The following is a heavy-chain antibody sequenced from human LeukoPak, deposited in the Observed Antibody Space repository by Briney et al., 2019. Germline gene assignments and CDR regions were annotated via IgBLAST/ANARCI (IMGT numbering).Heavy chain of an antibody. Sequence: PSETLSLTCAVYGGSFSGYYWSWIRQPPGKGLEWIGEINHSGSTNYNPSLKSRVTISVDTSKNQFSLKLSSVTAADTAVYYCARGSYVWGSYRRKNYWFDPWGQGTLVTVSS. D-gene: IGHD3-16*02. CDR2: INHSGST. J-gene: IGHJ5*02. CDR3: ARGSYVWGSYRRKNYWFDP. CDR1: GGSFSGYY. V-gene: IGHV4-34*01.